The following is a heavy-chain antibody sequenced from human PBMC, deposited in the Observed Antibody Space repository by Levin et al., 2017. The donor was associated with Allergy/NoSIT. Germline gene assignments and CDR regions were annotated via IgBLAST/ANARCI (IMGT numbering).Heavy chain of an antibody. D-gene: IGHD5-12*01. J-gene: IGHJ4*02. V-gene: IGHV4-34*01. Sequence: SQTLSLTCAVYGGSFSGYYWSWIRQPPGKGLEWIGEINHSGSTNYNPSLKSRVTISVDTSKNQFSLKLSSVTAADTAVYYCARVWGPYSGYVSELDKFDYWGQGTLVTVSS. CDR1: GGSFSGYY. CDR3: ARVWGPYSGYVSELDKFDY. CDR2: INHSGST.